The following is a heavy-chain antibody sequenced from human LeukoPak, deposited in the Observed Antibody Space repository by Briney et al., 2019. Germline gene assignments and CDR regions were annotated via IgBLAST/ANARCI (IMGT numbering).Heavy chain of an antibody. V-gene: IGHV3-74*01. J-gene: IGHJ6*02. D-gene: IGHD2-2*01. Sequence: EGSLRLSCAASGFTFSSYWMHWVRQAPGKGLVWVSRINSDGSSTSYADSVKGRFTISRDSAKNTLYLQMNSLRAEDTAVYYCAREWVVPAAMDYYYYGMDVWGQGTTVTVSS. CDR2: INSDGSST. CDR1: GFTFSSYW. CDR3: AREWVVPAAMDYYYYGMDV.